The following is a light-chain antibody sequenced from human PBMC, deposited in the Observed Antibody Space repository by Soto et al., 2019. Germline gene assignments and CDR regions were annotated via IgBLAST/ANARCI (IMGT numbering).Light chain of an antibody. CDR3: QQYQSLT. V-gene: IGKV3-20*01. Sequence: VLTQSPGTLSLSPGERATLSCRASESVGSTYLAWYQQKPGQAPRLLIFGTSSRVTGIPDRFSGSGSGTDFTLTITRLEPEDFAVYYCQQYQSLTFGGGTKVDIK. CDR2: GTS. CDR1: ESVGSTY. J-gene: IGKJ4*01.